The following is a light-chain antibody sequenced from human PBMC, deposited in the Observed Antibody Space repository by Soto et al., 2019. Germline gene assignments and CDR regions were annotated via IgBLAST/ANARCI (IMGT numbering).Light chain of an antibody. CDR3: SSYTSSSTREV. CDR1: SSDIGGYNY. J-gene: IGLJ2*01. CDR2: DVS. V-gene: IGLV2-14*01. Sequence: QSALTQPASVSGSPGQSITISCTGTSSDIGGYNYVSWYQQHPGKAPKLMIYDVSRRPSGISNRFAASKSGNTASLTISGLQAEDEADYYCSSYTSSSTREVFGGGTKVTVL.